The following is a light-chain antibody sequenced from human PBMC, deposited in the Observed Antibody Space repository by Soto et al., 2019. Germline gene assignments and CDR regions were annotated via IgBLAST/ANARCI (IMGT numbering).Light chain of an antibody. CDR3: QQYYNYPYT. Sequence: DIQMTQSPSTLSASVGDRVTITCRASQSISTWLAWYQQKPGKAPNILIYKLTSLESGVPSRFSGSGSGTDFTLTFSSLQPDDFATYYYQQYYNYPYTFGQGSKLEIK. V-gene: IGKV1-5*03. CDR1: QSISTW. J-gene: IGKJ2*01. CDR2: KLT.